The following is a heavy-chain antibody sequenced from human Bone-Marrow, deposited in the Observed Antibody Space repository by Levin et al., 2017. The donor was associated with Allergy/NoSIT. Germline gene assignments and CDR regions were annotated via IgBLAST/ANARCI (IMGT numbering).Heavy chain of an antibody. V-gene: IGHV1-18*01. J-gene: IGHJ4*02. Sequence: ASVKVSCKASGYTFTNYGISWVRQGPGQGLEWVGWISGYTGDANYAQKFQDRVIMTTDPSTNTAYVELRSLRSDDTAVYYCGRASINMVRGVGWAHRGYSDYWGQGTLVTVSS. CDR3: GRASINMVRGVGWAHRGYSDY. CDR2: ISGYTGDA. CDR1: GYTFTNYG. D-gene: IGHD3-10*01.